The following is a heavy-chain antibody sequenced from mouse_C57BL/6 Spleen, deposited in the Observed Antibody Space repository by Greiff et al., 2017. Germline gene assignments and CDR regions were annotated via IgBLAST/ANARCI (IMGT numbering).Heavy chain of an antibody. J-gene: IGHJ2*01. V-gene: IGHV5-17*01. CDR1: GFTFSDYG. CDR3: ARTTVVALDY. D-gene: IGHD1-1*01. CDR2: ISSGSSTI. Sequence: EVKLMESGGGLVKPGGSLKLSCAASGFTFSDYGMHWVRQAPEKGLEWVAYISSGSSTIYYADTVKGRFTISRDNAKNTLFLQMTSLRSEDTAMYYCARTTVVALDYWGQGTTLTVSS.